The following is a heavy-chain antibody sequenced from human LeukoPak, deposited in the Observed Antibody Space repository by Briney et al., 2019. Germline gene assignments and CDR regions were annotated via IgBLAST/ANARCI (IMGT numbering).Heavy chain of an antibody. CDR3: ARTNGVVPGY. D-gene: IGHD2-8*01. V-gene: IGHV4-38-2*02. Sequence: SETLSLTCTVSGYSISSGYYWGWIRQSPGKGLEWIGSIYHSGSTYYNPSLKSRVTISVDTSKNQFSLKLSSVTAADTAVYYCARTNGVVPGYWGQGTLVTVSS. CDR1: GYSISSGYY. CDR2: IYHSGST. J-gene: IGHJ4*02.